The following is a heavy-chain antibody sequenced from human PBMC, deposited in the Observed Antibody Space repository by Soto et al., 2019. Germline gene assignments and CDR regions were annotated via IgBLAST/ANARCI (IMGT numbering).Heavy chain of an antibody. J-gene: IGHJ6*02. Sequence: EVQLVESGGGLVQPGGSLRLSCAASGFTFSSYSMNWVRQAPGKGLEWVSYISSSSSTIYYADSVKGRFTISRDNAKNSLYLQMNSLRDEDTAVYDCARARYSVVITLGYYYYGMDVWGQGTTVTVSS. CDR1: GFTFSSYS. D-gene: IGHD3-22*01. CDR3: ARARYSVVITLGYYYYGMDV. CDR2: ISSSSSTI. V-gene: IGHV3-48*02.